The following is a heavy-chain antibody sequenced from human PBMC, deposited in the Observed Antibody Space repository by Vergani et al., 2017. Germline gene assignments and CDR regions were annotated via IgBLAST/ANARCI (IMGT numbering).Heavy chain of an antibody. CDR1: GYTFVTDY. J-gene: IGHJ4*02. CDR3: TRENSFTKGWDPL. CDR2: IHPSDGRT. D-gene: IGHD3-3*01. Sequence: SGAEVKKPGASVKVSCKASGYTFVTDYIHWVRQAPGQGLEWMGVIHPSDGRTYYPQKFQGRLTMTRDTSTSTAYMELNSLRPEDTAVYYCTRENSFTKGWDPLRGQGTLVTVSS. V-gene: IGHV1-46*03.